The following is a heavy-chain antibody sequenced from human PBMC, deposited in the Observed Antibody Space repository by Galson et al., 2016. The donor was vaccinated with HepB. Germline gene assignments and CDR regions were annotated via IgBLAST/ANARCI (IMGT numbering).Heavy chain of an antibody. CDR3: AREFDGAFDI. Sequence: ETLSLTCTVHGGSISRCYWSWIRQSPGKGLEWIGYIHYTGVTSYTSSLKGRVTMSADTSKNVISLKLSSLTAADTAVYYCAREFDGAFDIWGHGTLVTVSS. V-gene: IGHV4-59*01. D-gene: IGHD3-10*01. CDR1: GGSISRCY. J-gene: IGHJ3*02. CDR2: IHYTGVT.